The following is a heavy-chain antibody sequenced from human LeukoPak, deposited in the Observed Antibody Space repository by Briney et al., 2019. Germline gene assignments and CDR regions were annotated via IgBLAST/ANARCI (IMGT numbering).Heavy chain of an antibody. Sequence: GGSLRLSCTASGFSFSDYYMSWIRQAPGKGLEWISYISSRSTYISDADSVKGRFTISRDNAKNLLFLQMNSLRVEDTALYYCARGGTGAFDYWSQGILVTVSS. J-gene: IGHJ4*02. CDR3: ARGGTGAFDY. CDR2: ISSRSTYI. CDR1: GFSFSDYY. D-gene: IGHD2-8*02. V-gene: IGHV3-11*06.